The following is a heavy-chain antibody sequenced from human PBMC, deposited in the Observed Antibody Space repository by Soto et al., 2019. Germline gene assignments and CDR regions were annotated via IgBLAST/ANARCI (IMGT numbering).Heavy chain of an antibody. CDR2: IIPILGIA. CDR3: ARDRVCSSTSCYFAY. J-gene: IGHJ4*02. D-gene: IGHD2-2*01. Sequence: QVQLVQSGAEVKKPGSSVKVSCKASGGTFSSYTISWVRQAPGQGLEWMGRIIPILGIANYAQKFQGRVTITADKSTSTAYMELSSLRSEDTAVYCCARDRVCSSTSCYFAYWGQGTLVTVSS. CDR1: GGTFSSYT. V-gene: IGHV1-69*08.